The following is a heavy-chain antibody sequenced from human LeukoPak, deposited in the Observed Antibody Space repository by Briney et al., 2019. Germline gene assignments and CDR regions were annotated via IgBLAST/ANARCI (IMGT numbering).Heavy chain of an antibody. Sequence: SETLSLTCTVSGGSISSYYWSWIRQPPGKGLEWIGYIYYSGSTNYNPSLKSRVTISVDTSKNQFSLKLSSVTAADTAVYYCARSLGSSTGWYGDYWGQGTLVTVSS. D-gene: IGHD6-19*01. V-gene: IGHV4-59*01. CDR2: IYYSGST. CDR1: GGSISSYY. CDR3: ARSLGSSTGWYGDY. J-gene: IGHJ4*02.